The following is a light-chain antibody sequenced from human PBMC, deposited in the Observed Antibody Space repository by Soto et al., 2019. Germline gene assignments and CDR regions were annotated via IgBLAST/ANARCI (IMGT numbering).Light chain of an antibody. V-gene: IGKV3-20*01. CDR3: QQYGSSPPYT. CDR1: QSVSSSY. Sequence: EIVLTQSPGTLSLSPGERATLSCRASQSVSSSYLAWYQQKPGQAPRLLIYGVSSRAAGIPDRFSGSGSGTDFTLTISRLEPEDFAVYYWQQYGSSPPYTFGQGTELEIK. CDR2: GVS. J-gene: IGKJ2*01.